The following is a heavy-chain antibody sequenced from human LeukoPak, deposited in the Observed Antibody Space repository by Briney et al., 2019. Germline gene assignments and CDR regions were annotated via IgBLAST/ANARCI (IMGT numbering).Heavy chain of an antibody. J-gene: IGHJ5*02. CDR3: ARSRSGSFPNWFDP. V-gene: IGHV1-3*01. CDR2: INAGNGNT. Sequence: ASVKVSCKASGYTFTSYAMHWVRQAPGQSLEWMGWINAGNGNTKYSQKFQGRVTITRDTSASTAYMELSSLRSEDTAVYYCARSRSGSFPNWFDPWGQGTLVTVSS. CDR1: GYTFTSYA. D-gene: IGHD1-26*01.